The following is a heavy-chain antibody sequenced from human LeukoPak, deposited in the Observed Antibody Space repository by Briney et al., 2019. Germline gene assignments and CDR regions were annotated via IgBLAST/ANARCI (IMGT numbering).Heavy chain of an antibody. CDR3: ARGSSSGLKSYYFDY. J-gene: IGHJ4*02. V-gene: IGHV3-21*01. CDR1: GFTFSNYV. D-gene: IGHD6-13*01. CDR2: ISSGSTYI. Sequence: GGSLGLSCAASGFTFSNYVINWVRQAPGKGLKWVSSISSGSTYIYYADLVKGRFTISRDNANSSLYLQMSSLRDEDTAVYYCARGSSSGLKSYYFDYWGQGTLVTVSS.